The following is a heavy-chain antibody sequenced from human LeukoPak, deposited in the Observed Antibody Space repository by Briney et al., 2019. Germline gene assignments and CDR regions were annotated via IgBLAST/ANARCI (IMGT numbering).Heavy chain of an antibody. V-gene: IGHV1-69*04. Sequence: SVRVSCKASGGTFSSYAISWVRQAPGQGLEWMGRIIPILGIANYAQKFQGRVTITADKSTSTAYMELSSLRSEDTAVYYCARAKIAVAGGDWFDPWGQGTLVTVSS. CDR3: ARAKIAVAGGDWFDP. CDR2: IIPILGIA. CDR1: GGTFSSYA. J-gene: IGHJ5*02. D-gene: IGHD6-19*01.